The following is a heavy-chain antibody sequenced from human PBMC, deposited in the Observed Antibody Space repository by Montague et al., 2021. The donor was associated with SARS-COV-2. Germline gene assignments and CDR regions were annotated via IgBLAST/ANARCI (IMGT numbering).Heavy chain of an antibody. CDR3: ARPVSSSWDRFEY. CDR2: VKHPGGA. J-gene: IGHJ4*02. CDR1: GGSFTGYS. D-gene: IGHD2-15*01. V-gene: IGHV4-34*01. Sequence: SETLSLTCAVDGGSFTGYSWNWIRHPPGKGLEWIGEVKHPGGANYNPSLKSRVTISIDMSKNQFSLNLESVTAADTAVYYCARPVSSSWDRFEYWGQGTLVTVSS.